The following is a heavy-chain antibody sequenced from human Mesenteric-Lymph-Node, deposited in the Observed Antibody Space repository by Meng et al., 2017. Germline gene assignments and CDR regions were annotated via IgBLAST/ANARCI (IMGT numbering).Heavy chain of an antibody. CDR1: GFTFSTYW. V-gene: IGHV3-74*01. Sequence: GESLKISCAASGFTFSTYWMHWVRQAPGKGLVWVSRINSDGSITTYADSVKGRFTISRDNAKNTLYLQMNSLRAEDTAVYYCATVYYYDSSGPFDYWGQGTLVTVSS. CDR2: INSDGSIT. D-gene: IGHD3-22*01. J-gene: IGHJ4*02. CDR3: ATVYYYDSSGPFDY.